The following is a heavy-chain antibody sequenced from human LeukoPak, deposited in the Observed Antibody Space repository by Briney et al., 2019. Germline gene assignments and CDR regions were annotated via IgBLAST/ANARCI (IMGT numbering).Heavy chain of an antibody. CDR2: IYPGDSDT. CDR3: ARGDIVVVPADPNWFDP. CDR1: GYSFTSYW. Sequence: GESLKTSCKGSGYSFTSYWIGWVRQMPGKGLEWMGIIYPGDSDTRYSPSFQGQVTISADKSISTAYLQWSSLKASDTAMYYCARGDIVVVPADPNWFDPWGQGTLVTVSS. J-gene: IGHJ5*02. D-gene: IGHD2-2*01. V-gene: IGHV5-51*01.